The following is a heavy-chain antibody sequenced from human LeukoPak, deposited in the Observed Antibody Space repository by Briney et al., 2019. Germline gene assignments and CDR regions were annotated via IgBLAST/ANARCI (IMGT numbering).Heavy chain of an antibody. J-gene: IGHJ4*02. CDR2: IYHSGGT. Sequence: SETLSLTCAVSGASINSTKWWTWVRQPPGKGLEWIGEIYHSGGTNYNPSLKSRVTISADKSRNQFSLKLNSVTAADTAVYYCARGSTWSDYWGQGTLVTVSS. D-gene: IGHD6-13*01. CDR1: GASINSTKW. CDR3: ARGSTWSDY. V-gene: IGHV4-4*02.